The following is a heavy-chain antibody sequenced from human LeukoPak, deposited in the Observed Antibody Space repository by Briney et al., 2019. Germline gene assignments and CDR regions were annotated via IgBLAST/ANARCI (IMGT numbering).Heavy chain of an antibody. CDR3: VESKDNYNWFDP. D-gene: IGHD3-10*01. V-gene: IGHV4-38-2*02. CDR2: IYHSGST. Sequence: SETLSPTCTVSGYSISSGYYWGWIRQPPGKGLEWIGSIYHSGSTYYNPSLKSRVTISVDTSKNQFYLKLSSVTAADTAVYYCVESKDNYNWFDPWGQGTLVTVSS. J-gene: IGHJ5*02. CDR1: GYSISSGYY.